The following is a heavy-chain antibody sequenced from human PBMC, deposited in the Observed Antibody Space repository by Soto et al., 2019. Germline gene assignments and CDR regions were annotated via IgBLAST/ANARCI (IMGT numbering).Heavy chain of an antibody. CDR3: AKDHIDSGWPTFDH. CDR1: GFTFADYH. Sequence: GGSLRLSCAASGFTFADYHMSWVRQAPGKGLEWVSTFHSGGSTYYADSVKGRFTISRDNFQNTLFLQMNSLRAEDTAVYYCAKDHIDSGWPTFDHWGLGTLVTVSS. CDR2: FHSGGST. V-gene: IGHV3-23*01. J-gene: IGHJ4*02. D-gene: IGHD6-19*01.